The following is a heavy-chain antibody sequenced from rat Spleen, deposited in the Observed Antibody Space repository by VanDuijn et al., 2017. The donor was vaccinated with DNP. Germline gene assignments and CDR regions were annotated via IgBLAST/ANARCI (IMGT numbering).Heavy chain of an antibody. J-gene: IGHJ2*01. Sequence: VQLVESGGGLLQPGRSRKLSCAASGFIFSDYNMAWVRQPPGKGLEWIAAIWKGGSTDYNAVFKSRLSISRDTSKSQVLLQMNSLQTEDTAMYFCARYGGNSGYFDFWGQGVLVTVSS. D-gene: IGHD4-4*01. CDR1: GFIFSDYN. V-gene: IGHV2-15*01. CDR3: ARYGGNSGYFDF. CDR2: IWKGGST.